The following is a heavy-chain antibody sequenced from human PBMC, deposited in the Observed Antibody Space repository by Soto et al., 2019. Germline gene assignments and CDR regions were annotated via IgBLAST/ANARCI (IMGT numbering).Heavy chain of an antibody. CDR2: IKQDGSET. CDR1: GFNFNTYW. D-gene: IGHD3-10*01. CDR3: AGVTCWLSDS. V-gene: IGHV3-7*05. Sequence: EAHLVESGGGLVQPGGSLRLSCAASGFNFNTYWMSWVRQAPGKGLEWVAIIKQDGSETLYVDSLEGRFTISRDNAKKTLYLQMDSLRVEDTAVYYCAGVTCWLSDSWGQGTLVTVSS. J-gene: IGHJ4*02.